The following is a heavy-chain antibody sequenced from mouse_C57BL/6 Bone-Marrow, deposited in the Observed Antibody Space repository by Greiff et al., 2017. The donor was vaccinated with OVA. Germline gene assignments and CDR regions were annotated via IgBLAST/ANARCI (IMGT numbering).Heavy chain of an antibody. CDR2: FYPGSGSI. J-gene: IGHJ2*01. D-gene: IGHD1-1*01. Sequence: QVQLQQSGAELVKPGASVKLSCKASGYTFTEYTIHWVKQRSGQGLEWIGWFYPGSGSIKYNEKFKDKATLTADKSSSTVYMELSRLTSEDSAVYFCARHGGQGITTVVPSPFFDYWGQGTTLTVSS. V-gene: IGHV1-62-2*01. CDR3: ARHGGQGITTVVPSPFFDY. CDR1: GYTFTEYT.